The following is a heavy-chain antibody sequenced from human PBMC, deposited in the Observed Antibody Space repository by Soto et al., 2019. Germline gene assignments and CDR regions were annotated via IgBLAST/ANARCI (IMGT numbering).Heavy chain of an antibody. CDR1: GLTFRSYG. CDR3: AKVPAIGLVPSAMNYYYGMDV. Sequence: QVQLVESGGGVVQPGRALRLSCAASGLTFRSYGMHWVRQAPGKGLAWVAVISDDGSNKYYADSVKGRFTISRANSKNTLSLPMNSLRAEDTAVYYCAKVPAIGLVPSAMNYYYGMDVWGQGTTVTVSS. CDR2: ISDDGSNK. D-gene: IGHD2-2*01. V-gene: IGHV3-30*18. J-gene: IGHJ6*02.